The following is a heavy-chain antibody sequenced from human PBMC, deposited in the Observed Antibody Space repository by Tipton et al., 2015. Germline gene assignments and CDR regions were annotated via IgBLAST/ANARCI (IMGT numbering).Heavy chain of an antibody. D-gene: IGHD7-27*01. CDR1: GGSISSEY. Sequence: TLSLTCTVSGGSISSEYWSWIRQPPGKGLAWIGYVFYTGSTYYNPSLESRVTISVDTFENQFSLKLSSVTAAAPAVYYCARDRPGANYFDYWGQGTLVTVSS. CDR3: ARDRPGANYFDY. CDR2: VFYTGST. V-gene: IGHV4-59*01. J-gene: IGHJ4*02.